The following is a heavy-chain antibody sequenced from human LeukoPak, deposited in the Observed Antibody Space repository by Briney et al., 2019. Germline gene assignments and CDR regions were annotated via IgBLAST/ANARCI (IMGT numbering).Heavy chain of an antibody. CDR1: GGSISSYY. D-gene: IGHD3-10*01. V-gene: IGHV4-59*08. J-gene: IGHJ4*02. CDR2: IYYSGST. Sequence: SETLSLTCTVSGGSISSYYWSWIRQPPGKGLEWIGYIYYSGSTNYNPSLKSRVTISVDTSKNQFSLKLSSVTAADTAVYYCARSAHPRAMVRGVISIDYWGQGTLVTVSS. CDR3: ARSAHPRAMVRGVISIDY.